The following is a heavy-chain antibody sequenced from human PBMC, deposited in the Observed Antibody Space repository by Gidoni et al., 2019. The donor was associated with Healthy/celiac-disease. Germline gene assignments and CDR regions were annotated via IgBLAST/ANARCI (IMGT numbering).Heavy chain of an antibody. V-gene: IGHV1-18*01. CDR2: ISAYNGNT. J-gene: IGHJ6*02. CDR3: ARTYYDFWSGYLYYYYGMDV. CDR1: GYTFTSYG. D-gene: IGHD3-3*01. Sequence: QVQLVQSGAEVKKPGASVKVSCKASGYTFTSYGISWVRQAPGQGLEWMGWISAYNGNTNYAQKLQGRVTMTTDTSTSTAYMELRSLRSDDTAVYYCARTYYDFWSGYLYYYYGMDVWGQGTTVTVSS.